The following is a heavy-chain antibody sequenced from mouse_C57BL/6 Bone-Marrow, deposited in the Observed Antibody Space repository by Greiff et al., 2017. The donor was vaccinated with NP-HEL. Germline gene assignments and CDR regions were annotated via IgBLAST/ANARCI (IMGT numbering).Heavy chain of an antibody. J-gene: IGHJ2*01. CDR1: GFSFTSYA. CDR2: IWPGGGT. D-gene: IGHD1-1*01. Sequence: VKLMESGPGLVAPSQSLSITCTVSGFSFTSYAISWVRQPPGKGLEWLGVIWPGGGTNYNTAHNYRLSTSKDNAKSKVSLKMNRLQTDDTARYYCARNGGPHHYYGSSYYFDYWGQGTTLTVSS. V-gene: IGHV2-9-1*01. CDR3: ARNGGPHHYYGSSYYFDY.